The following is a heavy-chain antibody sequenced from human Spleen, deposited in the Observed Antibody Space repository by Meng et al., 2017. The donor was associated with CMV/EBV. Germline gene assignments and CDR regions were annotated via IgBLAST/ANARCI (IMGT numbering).Heavy chain of an antibody. V-gene: IGHV4-61*01. CDR1: SVSSGSSY. CDR2: IYYIGST. J-gene: IGHJ4*02. CDR3: AIELYDFWSGYSRRVY. Sequence: SVSSGSSYWSWIRQPPGKGLEWIGYIYYIGSTNYNPSLKSRVIISVDTSRNQFSLKLSSVTAADTAVYYCAIELYDFWSGYSRRVYWGQGTLVTVSS. D-gene: IGHD3-3*01.